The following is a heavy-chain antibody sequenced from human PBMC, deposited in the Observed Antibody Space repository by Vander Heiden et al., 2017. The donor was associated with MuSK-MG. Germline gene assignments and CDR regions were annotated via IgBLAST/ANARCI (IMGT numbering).Heavy chain of an antibody. J-gene: IGHJ4*02. CDR3: AHYDSSGYYYDY. D-gene: IGHD3-22*01. V-gene: IGHV2-5*02. CDR1: GFSLSTSGVG. CDR2: IYWDDDK. Sequence: QITLKESGPTLVNPTQTRTLTCTFSGFSLSTSGVGVGWIRQPPGKALEWLALIYWDDDKRYSPSLKSRLTITKDTSKNKVVLTMTKMDHVDTATYYCAHYDSSGYYYDYWCQGTLVTVCS.